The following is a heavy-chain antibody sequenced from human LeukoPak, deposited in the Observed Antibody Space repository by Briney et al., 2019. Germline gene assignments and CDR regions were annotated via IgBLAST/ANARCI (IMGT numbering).Heavy chain of an antibody. Sequence: SETLSLTCTVSGGSISSYYGSWIRQPPGKGLEWIGYIYYSGSTNYNPSLKSRVTISVDTSKNQFSLKLSSVTAADTAVYYCARTPLRYFDGYYFDYWGQGTLVTVSS. J-gene: IGHJ4*02. CDR1: GGSISSYY. CDR2: IYYSGST. V-gene: IGHV4-59*01. D-gene: IGHD3-9*01. CDR3: ARTPLRYFDGYYFDY.